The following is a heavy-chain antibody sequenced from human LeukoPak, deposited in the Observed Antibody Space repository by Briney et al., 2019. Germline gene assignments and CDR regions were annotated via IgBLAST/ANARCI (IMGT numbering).Heavy chain of an antibody. CDR1: GGSISSYY. J-gene: IGHJ4*02. V-gene: IGHV4-4*07. Sequence: SETLSLTCTVSGGSISSYYWSWIRQPAGKGLEWIGRIYTSGSTNYNPSLKSRVTMSVDTSKNQFSLKLSSVTAADTAVYYCARGPPYGSGSYPYYFDYWGQGTLVTVSS. D-gene: IGHD3-10*01. CDR2: IYTSGST. CDR3: ARGPPYGSGSYPYYFDY.